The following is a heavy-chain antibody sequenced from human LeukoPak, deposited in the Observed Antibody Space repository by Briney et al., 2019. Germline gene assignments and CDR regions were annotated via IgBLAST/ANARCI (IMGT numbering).Heavy chain of an antibody. Sequence: SETLSLTCTVSGGSISSHYWSWIRQSPGKGLKWIGCIFYTGNTNYNPSLKSRVTISVDTSKKQFSLRLSSVTAADTAVYYCARHGGNSVYDPFEHWGQGTLVTVSS. CDR3: ARHGGNSVYDPFEH. J-gene: IGHJ4*02. V-gene: IGHV4-59*08. CDR2: IFYTGNT. D-gene: IGHD5/OR15-5a*01. CDR1: GGSISSHY.